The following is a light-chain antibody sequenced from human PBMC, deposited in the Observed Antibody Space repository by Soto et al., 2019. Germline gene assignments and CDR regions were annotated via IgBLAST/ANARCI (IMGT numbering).Light chain of an antibody. V-gene: IGKV3-20*01. Sequence: EVVLTQSPGTLSLSPGERATLSCRASQSVSSSYLAWYQQKPGQAPRFLIYGASSRATGIPDRFSGSGSGTDFTLTISRLEPEDFAVYYCQQYGSSPYSFGQETKLEIK. CDR1: QSVSSSY. J-gene: IGKJ2*01. CDR2: GAS. CDR3: QQYGSSPYS.